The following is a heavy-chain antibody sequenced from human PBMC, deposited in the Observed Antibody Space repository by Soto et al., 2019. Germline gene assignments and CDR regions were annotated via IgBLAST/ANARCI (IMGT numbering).Heavy chain of an antibody. D-gene: IGHD3-3*01. CDR2: IYYSGST. Sequence: PSETLSLTCTVSGGSISSSSYYWGWIRQPPGKGLEWIGSIYYSGSTYYNPSLKSRVTISVDTSKNQFSLKLSSVTAADTAVYYCARLRIFGDPSRRDYWGQGTLVTVSS. CDR1: GGSISSSSYY. V-gene: IGHV4-39*01. CDR3: ARLRIFGDPSRRDY. J-gene: IGHJ4*02.